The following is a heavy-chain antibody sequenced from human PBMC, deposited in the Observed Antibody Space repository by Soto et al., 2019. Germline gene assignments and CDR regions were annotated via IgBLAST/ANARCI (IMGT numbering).Heavy chain of an antibody. V-gene: IGHV3-30-3*01. CDR2: ISYDGGTK. CDR1: GFTFSNYA. D-gene: IGHD3-10*01. CDR3: ARKFHYYSGTYLFDLDY. J-gene: IGHJ4*02. Sequence: QVQLVESGGGVVQPGRSLRLSCAASGFTFSNYAVHWVRQAPGKGLEWVAVISYDGGTKNYADSVKGRFTISRDNSRNTLYLQMNSLRVEDTAVYYCARKFHYYSGTYLFDLDYWGQGTLVTVSS.